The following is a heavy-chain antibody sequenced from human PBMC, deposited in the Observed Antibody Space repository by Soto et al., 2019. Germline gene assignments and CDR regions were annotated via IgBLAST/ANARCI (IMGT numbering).Heavy chain of an antibody. CDR3: ARDVSYDGSGWANWFDP. V-gene: IGHV4-31*03. CDR1: GRSISSSGYY. D-gene: IGHD3-22*01. Sequence: TLSLTCTVSGRSISSSGYYWSWLRQNPGKGLEWIGYIHYSGNTYYMPSLKSRVIISLDTSKNQFSLKLSSVTAADTAVYYCARDVSYDGSGWANWFDPWGQGTLVTVAS. CDR2: IHYSGNT. J-gene: IGHJ5*02.